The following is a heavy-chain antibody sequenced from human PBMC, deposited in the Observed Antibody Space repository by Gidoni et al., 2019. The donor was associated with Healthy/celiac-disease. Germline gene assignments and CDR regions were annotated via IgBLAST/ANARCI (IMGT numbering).Heavy chain of an antibody. D-gene: IGHD3-10*01. CDR3: ARASAKGSGTIDY. Sequence: QVQLQQWGAGLLKASETLYLTCDVYGGSFSGYYWSWIRKPPGKGLEWIGEINHSGSTNYNPSLKSRVSISVDTSKNQFSLRLSSVTAADTAVYYCARASAKGSGTIDYWGQGTLVTFSS. CDR1: GGSFSGYY. V-gene: IGHV4-34*01. CDR2: INHSGST. J-gene: IGHJ4*02.